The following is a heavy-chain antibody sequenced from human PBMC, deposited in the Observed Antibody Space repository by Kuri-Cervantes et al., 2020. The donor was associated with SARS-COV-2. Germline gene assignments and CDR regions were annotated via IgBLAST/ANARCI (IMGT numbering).Heavy chain of an antibody. CDR2: ISAYNGNT. Sequence: ASVKVSCKASGYTFTSYGISWVRQAPGQGLEWMGWISAYNGNTNYAQKLQSRITMTTDTSTSTAYMELRSLRSDDTAVYYCARSSLTVDAFDIWGQGTMVTVSS. V-gene: IGHV1-18*01. CDR1: GYTFTSYG. J-gene: IGHJ3*02. D-gene: IGHD4/OR15-4a*01. CDR3: ARSSLTVDAFDI.